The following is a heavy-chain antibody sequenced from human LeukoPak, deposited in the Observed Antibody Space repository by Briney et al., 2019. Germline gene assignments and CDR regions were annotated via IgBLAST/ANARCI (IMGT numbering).Heavy chain of an antibody. D-gene: IGHD6-25*01. CDR2: IYYSGST. J-gene: IGHJ3*01. CDR1: GGSISSYH. Sequence: SETLSLTYTVSGGSISSYHWSWIRQPPGKGLEWIGYIYYSGSTNYNPSLKSRVTISVDTSKKHFSLKLSSVTAADTAVYYCATARLGSGLEGAFDLWGQGTMVTVSS. CDR3: ATARLGSGLEGAFDL. V-gene: IGHV4-59*01.